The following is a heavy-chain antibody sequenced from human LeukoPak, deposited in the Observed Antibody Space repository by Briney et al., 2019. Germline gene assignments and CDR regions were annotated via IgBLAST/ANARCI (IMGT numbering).Heavy chain of an antibody. D-gene: IGHD2-21*02. Sequence: GGSLRLSCAASGFTFSSYAMNWVRRAPGKGLEWVSSIAGSSGYISYADSVKGRFTISRDNAKKSLYLQMTSLTAEDTAVYYCARDRGAYCGGDCYLGFDYWGRGTLVTVSS. CDR1: GFTFSSYA. V-gene: IGHV3-21*01. CDR3: ARDRGAYCGGDCYLGFDY. J-gene: IGHJ4*01. CDR2: IAGSSGYI.